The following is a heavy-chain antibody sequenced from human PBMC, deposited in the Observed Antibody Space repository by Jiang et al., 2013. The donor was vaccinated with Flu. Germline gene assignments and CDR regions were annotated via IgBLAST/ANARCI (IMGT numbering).Heavy chain of an antibody. J-gene: IGHJ4*02. CDR1: GFTFSSYG. CDR3: ARXGGIVVVPAASHGFDY. V-gene: IGHV3-30*03. CDR2: ISYDGSNK. D-gene: IGHD2-2*01. Sequence: QLVESGGGVVQPGRSLRLSXAASGFTFSSYGMHWVRQAPGKGLEWVAVISYDGSNKYYADXVKGRFTISRDNSKNTLYLQMNSLRAEDTAVYYCARXGGIVVVPAASHGFDYWGQGTLVTVSS.